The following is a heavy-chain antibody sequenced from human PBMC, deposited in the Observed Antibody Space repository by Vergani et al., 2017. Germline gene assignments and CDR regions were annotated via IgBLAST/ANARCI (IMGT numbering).Heavy chain of an antibody. V-gene: IGHV3-30*04. J-gene: IGHJ4*02. Sequence: QVQLVESGGGMVQPGRSLRLSCAASGFTFSSYAMHWVRQAPGKGLEWVAVISYDGSNKYYADSVKGRFTISRDNSKNTLYLQMNSLRAEDTAVYYCARDWDDYGDYDGLGGDYWGQGTLVTVSS. D-gene: IGHD4-17*01. CDR1: GFTFSSYA. CDR2: ISYDGSNK. CDR3: ARDWDDYGDYDGLGGDY.